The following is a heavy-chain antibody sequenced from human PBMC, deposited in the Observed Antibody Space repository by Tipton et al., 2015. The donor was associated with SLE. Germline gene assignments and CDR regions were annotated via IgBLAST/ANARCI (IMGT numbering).Heavy chain of an antibody. Sequence: TLSLTCIVSGYSINSGYYWGWIRQPPGKGLEWIGIIYHNGSTSYIPSLKSRVTISVDTSKNQFSLRLGSVTAVDTAVYFCARLSGDSPWYVDLWGRGALVTVSS. CDR1: GYSINSGYY. CDR2: IYHNGST. D-gene: IGHD7-27*01. J-gene: IGHJ2*01. V-gene: IGHV4-38-2*02. CDR3: ARLSGDSPWYVDL.